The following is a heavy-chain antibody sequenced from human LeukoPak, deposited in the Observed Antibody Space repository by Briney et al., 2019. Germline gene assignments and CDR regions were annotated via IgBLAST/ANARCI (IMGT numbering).Heavy chain of an antibody. V-gene: IGHV3-30-3*01. CDR3: AREPVGWLQSGDY. J-gene: IGHJ4*02. CDR2: ISYDGSNK. D-gene: IGHD5-24*01. Sequence: PGRSLRLSCAASGFTFSSYAMHWVRQAPGKGLEWVAVISYDGSNKYYADSVKGRFTIPRDNSKNTLYLRMNSLRAEDTAVYYCAREPVGWLQSGDYWGQGTLVTVSS. CDR1: GFTFSSYA.